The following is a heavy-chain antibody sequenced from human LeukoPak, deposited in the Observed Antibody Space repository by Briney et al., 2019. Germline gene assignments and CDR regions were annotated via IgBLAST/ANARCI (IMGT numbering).Heavy chain of an antibody. D-gene: IGHD2-2*01. CDR1: GGSFSSASYY. J-gene: IGHJ5*02. Sequence: PSETLSLTCAVYGGSFSSASYYWSWIRQPAGKGLEWIGLIYTSGSASYNPSLKSRVTISADTSKNQFSLKLSSVTAADTAVYYCARKSRTRYCSSTSCSSPKFDPWGQGTLVTVSS. V-gene: IGHV4-61*02. CDR2: IYTSGSA. CDR3: ARKSRTRYCSSTSCSSPKFDP.